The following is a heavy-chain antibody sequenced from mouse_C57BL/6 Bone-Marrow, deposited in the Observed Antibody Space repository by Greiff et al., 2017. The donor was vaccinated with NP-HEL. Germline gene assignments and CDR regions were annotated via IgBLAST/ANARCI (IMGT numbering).Heavy chain of an antibody. J-gene: IGHJ3*01. CDR2: IDPSDSYT. Sequence: VQLQQPGAELVRPGTSVKLSCKASGYTFTSYWMHWVKQRPGQGLEWIGVIDPSDSYTNYNQKFKGKATLTVDTSSSTAYMQLSSLTSEDSAVYYCARYPRDWGQGTLVTVSA. V-gene: IGHV1-59*01. CDR3: ARYPRD. CDR1: GYTFTSYW.